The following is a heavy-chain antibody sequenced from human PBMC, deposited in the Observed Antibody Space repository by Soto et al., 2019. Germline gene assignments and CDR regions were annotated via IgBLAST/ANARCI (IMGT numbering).Heavy chain of an antibody. CDR1: GGTFVRYA. CDR3: ATDCSGGSCYGASGMDV. V-gene: IGHV1-69*06. CDR2: INAGSGAT. D-gene: IGHD2-15*01. Sequence: PVEVSSKASGGTFVRYAVSWVRRAPGQSLEWMGEINAGSGATDLAQMFQGSVTITADKSTTTVYMELSSLRSDDTAVYYCATDCSGGSCYGASGMDVCG. J-gene: IGHJ6*02.